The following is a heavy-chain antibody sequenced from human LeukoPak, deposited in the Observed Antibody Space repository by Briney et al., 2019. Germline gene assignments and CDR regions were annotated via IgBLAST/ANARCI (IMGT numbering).Heavy chain of an antibody. CDR3: AKGYYASGSSLSAFDS. D-gene: IGHD3-10*01. CDR2: IRSSGDSA. Sequence: QPGRSLRLSCAASGFTFSGYAMNWVRQAPGKGLEWVSVIRSSGDSAYYADFAKGRFTISRDNSKNTLYLQMNSLRAEDTAVYYCAKGYYASGSSLSAFDSWGQGTLVTVFS. J-gene: IGHJ4*02. CDR1: GFTFSGYA. V-gene: IGHV3-23*01.